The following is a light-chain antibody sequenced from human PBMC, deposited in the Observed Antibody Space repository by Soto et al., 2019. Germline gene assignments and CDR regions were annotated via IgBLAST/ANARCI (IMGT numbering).Light chain of an antibody. V-gene: IGLV2-8*01. CDR1: SSDVGGYNY. J-gene: IGLJ2*01. CDR2: EVS. Sequence: QSALTQPPSASGSPGQSVTISCTGTSSDVGGYNYVSWYQQHPGKAPKLMIYEVSKRPSGVPDRFSGSKSGSTASLTVSGLQAEDEADYYCSSYAGRNNLVFGGGTQLTVL. CDR3: SSYAGRNNLV.